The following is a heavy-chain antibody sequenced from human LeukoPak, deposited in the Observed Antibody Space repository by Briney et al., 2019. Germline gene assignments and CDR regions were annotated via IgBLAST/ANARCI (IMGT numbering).Heavy chain of an antibody. J-gene: IGHJ4*02. Sequence: GGSLRLSCAASGFTFSTYAMTWVRQAPGKGLEWVSLISGTGGSTYYADSVKGRFTISRDNSKNTLYLQMNSLRAEDTAVYYCARGPSGYHNTGGQGTLVTVSS. CDR1: GFTFSTYA. CDR2: ISGTGGST. CDR3: ARGPSGYHNT. D-gene: IGHD5-12*01. V-gene: IGHV3-23*01.